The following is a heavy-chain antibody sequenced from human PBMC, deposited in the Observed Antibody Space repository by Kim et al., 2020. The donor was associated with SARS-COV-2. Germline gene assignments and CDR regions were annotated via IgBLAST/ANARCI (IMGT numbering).Heavy chain of an antibody. J-gene: IGHJ6*02. V-gene: IGHV3-33*05. CDR1: GFTFSSYG. CDR2: ISYDGSNK. Sequence: GGSLRLSCAASGFTFSSYGMHWVRQAPGKGLEWVAVISYDGSNKYYADSVKGRFTISRDNSKNTLYLQMNSLRAEDTAVYYCARQAGGVIVIPTDYYYYGMDVWGQGTTVTVSS. CDR3: ARQAGGVIVIPTDYYYYGMDV. D-gene: IGHD3-16*02.